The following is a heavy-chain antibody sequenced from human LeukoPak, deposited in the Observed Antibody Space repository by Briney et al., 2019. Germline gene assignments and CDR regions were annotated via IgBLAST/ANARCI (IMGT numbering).Heavy chain of an antibody. Sequence: PGGSLRLSCAASGFTFGSYAMHWVRQAPGKGLEWVAVISYHGSNKYYADSVKGRFTISRGNSKKTVFLQMNSLRAEDTAAYYCARGMYYYDSSDIGGGYYFDYWGQGTLVTVSS. CDR2: ISYHGSNK. CDR1: GFTFGSYA. CDR3: ARGMYYYDSSDIGGGYYFDY. D-gene: IGHD3-22*01. V-gene: IGHV3-30-3*01. J-gene: IGHJ4*02.